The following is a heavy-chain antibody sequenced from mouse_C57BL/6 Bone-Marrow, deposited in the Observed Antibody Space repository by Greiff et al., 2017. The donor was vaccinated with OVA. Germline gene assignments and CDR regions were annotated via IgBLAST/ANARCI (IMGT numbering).Heavy chain of an antibody. CDR2: FYPGSGSI. J-gene: IGHJ2*01. D-gene: IGHD1-1*01. CDR3: ARHEVGYYYGSSLSYFDY. Sequence: QVQLQQSGAELVKPGASVKLSCKASGYTFTEYTIHWVKQRSGQGLEWIGWFYPGSGSIKYNEKFKDKATLTADKSSSTVYMELSRLTSEDSAVYFCARHEVGYYYGSSLSYFDYWGQGTTLTVSS. CDR1: GYTFTEYT. V-gene: IGHV1-62-2*01.